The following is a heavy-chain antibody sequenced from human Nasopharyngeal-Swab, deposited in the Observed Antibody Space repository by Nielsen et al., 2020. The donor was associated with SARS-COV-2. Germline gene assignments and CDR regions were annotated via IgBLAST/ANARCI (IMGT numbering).Heavy chain of an antibody. J-gene: IGHJ4*02. CDR1: GFTFSTYS. D-gene: IGHD3-10*01. V-gene: IGHV3-21*01. CDR3: VRDLYYGFDH. CDR2: ISGTSTYI. Sequence: GGSLRLSCTASGFTFSTYSMNWVRQAPGKGLEWVSSISGTSTYIYYADSVKGRFTVSRDNARNSLYLQMNSLRVEDTAVYYCVRDLYYGFDHWGQGTLVTVSS.